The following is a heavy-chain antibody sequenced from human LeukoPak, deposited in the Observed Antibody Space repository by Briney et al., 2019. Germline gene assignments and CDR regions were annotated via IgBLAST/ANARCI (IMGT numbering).Heavy chain of an antibody. J-gene: IGHJ3*02. CDR1: GFTFSSYW. CDR3: ARAKDNYRGNDAFDI. V-gene: IGHV3-7*01. D-gene: IGHD4/OR15-4a*01. CDR2: IKQDGSEK. Sequence: PGGSLRLSCAAPGFTFSSYWMSWVRQAPGKGLEWVANIKQDGSEKYYVDSVKGRFTISRGNAKNSLYLQMNSLRAEDTAVYYCARAKDNYRGNDAFDIWGQGTMVTVSS.